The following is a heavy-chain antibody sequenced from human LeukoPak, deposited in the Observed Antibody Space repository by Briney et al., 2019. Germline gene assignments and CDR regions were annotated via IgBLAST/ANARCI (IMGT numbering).Heavy chain of an antibody. CDR3: AKALGGATIAFDI. D-gene: IGHD1-26*01. CDR2: ISSSSSYI. V-gene: IGHV3-21*04. J-gene: IGHJ3*02. Sequence: GGSLRLSCAASGFTFSSYSMNWVRQAPGKGLEWVSSISSSSSYIYYADSVKGRFTISRDNSKNTLYLQMNSLRAEDTAVYYCAKALGGATIAFDIWGQGTMVTVSS. CDR1: GFTFSSYS.